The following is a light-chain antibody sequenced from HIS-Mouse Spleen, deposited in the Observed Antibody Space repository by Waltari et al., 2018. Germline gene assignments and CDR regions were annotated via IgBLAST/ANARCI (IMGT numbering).Light chain of an antibody. CDR2: EDS. Sequence: SYELTQPPSVSVSPGQTARITCSGDALPKKYAYWYQQKSGQAPVLVIYEDSKRPPGILERFSGSSSGTMATLTISEAQVEDEADYYCYSTDSSGNHRVFGGGTKLTVL. CDR3: YSTDSSGNHRV. V-gene: IGLV3-10*01. J-gene: IGLJ2*01. CDR1: ALPKKY.